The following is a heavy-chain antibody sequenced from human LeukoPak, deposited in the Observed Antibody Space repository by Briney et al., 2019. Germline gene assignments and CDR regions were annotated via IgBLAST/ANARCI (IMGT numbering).Heavy chain of an antibody. J-gene: IGHJ3*01. Sequence: GGSLRLSCGASGFTFRNNSMSWIRQIPGKGLDLVSAISGSGATTYYADSVRGRFTISRDNFKNTLYLEMDSLRAEYTALYYCAKTEFGDYALPAFDVWGQGTMVTVSS. CDR1: GFTFRNNS. V-gene: IGHV3-23*01. D-gene: IGHD4-17*01. CDR2: ISGSGATT. CDR3: AKTEFGDYALPAFDV.